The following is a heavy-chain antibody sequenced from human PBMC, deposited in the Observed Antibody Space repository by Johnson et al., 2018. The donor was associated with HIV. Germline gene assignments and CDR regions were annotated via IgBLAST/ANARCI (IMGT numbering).Heavy chain of an antibody. CDR1: GFTFDDYG. J-gene: IGHJ3*02. Sequence: VQLVESGGGVVRPGGSLRLSCAASGFTFDDYGMSWVRQVPGKGLEWVANIKQDGSEKYYVDSVKGRFTISRDNAKNSLYLQMNSLRAEDTAVYFCARGRGGDPIAFDIWGQGTMVTVSS. CDR2: IKQDGSEK. D-gene: IGHD3-16*01. CDR3: ARGRGGDPIAFDI. V-gene: IGHV3-7*03.